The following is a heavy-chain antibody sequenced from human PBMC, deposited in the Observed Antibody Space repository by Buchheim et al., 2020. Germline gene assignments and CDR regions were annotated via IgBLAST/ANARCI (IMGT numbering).Heavy chain of an antibody. Sequence: QVKLQESGPGLVKPSGTLSLTCAVSGASISSSNLWSWVRQSPGKGLEWIGESYQSGSTYYNPSLKSRVIISVDNSKNQFSMNLRSVTAADTAIYYCARATLERPFDYWGQGTL. CDR3: ARATLERPFDY. CDR1: GASISSSNL. V-gene: IGHV4-4*02. D-gene: IGHD1-1*01. J-gene: IGHJ4*02. CDR2: SYQSGST.